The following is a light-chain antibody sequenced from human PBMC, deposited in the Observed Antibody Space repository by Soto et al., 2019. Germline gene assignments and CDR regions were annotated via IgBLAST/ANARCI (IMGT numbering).Light chain of an antibody. CDR1: SSNIGAGYD. J-gene: IGLJ3*02. V-gene: IGLV1-40*01. Sequence: QSVLTQPPSVSGAPGQRVTISCTGASSNIGAGYDVHWYQQLPGKAPTLLIYSNNDRPSGVPDRFSGSKSGTSASLAITGLQADDEADYYCHSYDSSLIAVVFGGGTKLTVL. CDR2: SNN. CDR3: HSYDSSLIAVV.